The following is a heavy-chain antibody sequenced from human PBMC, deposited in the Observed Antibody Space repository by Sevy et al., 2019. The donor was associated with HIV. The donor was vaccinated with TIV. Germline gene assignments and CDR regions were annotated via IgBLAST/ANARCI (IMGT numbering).Heavy chain of an antibody. CDR2: INPNRGDT. Sequence: ASVKVSCKATGYTFTGYYLHWVRQAPGRGLEWMGWINPNRGDTHYSQKFQGWVTMTSDTSISTAYMELDRLTSVDTAVYYCARGGYSSGKFYSHGVDVWGLGTTVTVSS. D-gene: IGHD5-18*01. J-gene: IGHJ6*02. V-gene: IGHV1-2*04. CDR1: GYTFTGYY. CDR3: ARGGYSSGKFYSHGVDV.